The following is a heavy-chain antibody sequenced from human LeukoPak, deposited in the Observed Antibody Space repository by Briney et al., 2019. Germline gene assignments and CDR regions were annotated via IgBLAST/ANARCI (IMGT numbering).Heavy chain of an antibody. J-gene: IGHJ5*02. V-gene: IGHV4-61*02. D-gene: IGHD2-2*01. CDR1: GGSISSGSYY. Sequence: SETLSLTCTVSGGSISSGSYYWSWIRQPAGKGLEWIGRIYTSGSTNYNPSLKSRVTISVDTSKNQFSLKLSSVTAADKAVYYCARDCSSTSCPHNWFDPWGQGTLVTVSS. CDR2: IYTSGST. CDR3: ARDCSSTSCPHNWFDP.